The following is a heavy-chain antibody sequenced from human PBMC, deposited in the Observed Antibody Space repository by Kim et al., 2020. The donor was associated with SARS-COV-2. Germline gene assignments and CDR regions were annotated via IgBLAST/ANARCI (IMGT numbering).Heavy chain of an antibody. D-gene: IGHD3-10*01. Sequence: SETLSLTCTVSGGFISSGGYCWTWIRQHPGKGLEWIGYIYHNGDTYYNPSLKSRVTISVDTSKNQFSLRLTSVTAADTAVYYCARGTSMVRGVIIPYYFDYWGQGTLVTVSS. CDR2: IYHNGDT. CDR1: GGFISSGGYC. V-gene: IGHV4-31*03. J-gene: IGHJ4*02. CDR3: ARGTSMVRGVIIPYYFDY.